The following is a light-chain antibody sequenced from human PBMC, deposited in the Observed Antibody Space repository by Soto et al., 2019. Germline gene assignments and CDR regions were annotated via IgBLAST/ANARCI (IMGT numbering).Light chain of an antibody. V-gene: IGKV3-20*01. CDR2: GAS. Sequence: EIVLTQSPGTLSLSRGERATLSCRASQSVTNNYLAWCQEKPGQAPRLLIYGASSRATGIPDRFSGSGSGTDFTLTISRLEPVDFAVYYCQQYGSSYTFGQGTKLEIK. CDR3: QQYGSSYT. CDR1: QSVTNNY. J-gene: IGKJ2*01.